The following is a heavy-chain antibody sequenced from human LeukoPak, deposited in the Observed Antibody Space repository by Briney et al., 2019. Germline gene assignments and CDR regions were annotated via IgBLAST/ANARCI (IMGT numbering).Heavy chain of an antibody. CDR3: ARDTRPFAGFDP. CDR2: IIPIFGTA. J-gene: IGHJ5*02. CDR1: GGTFSSYA. D-gene: IGHD3-3*02. Sequence: ASVKVSCKASGGTFSSYAISWVRQAPGQGLEWMGGIIPIFGTANYAQKFQGRVPITADESTSTAYMELSSLRSEDTAVYYCARDTRPFAGFDPWGQGTLVTVSS. V-gene: IGHV1-69*13.